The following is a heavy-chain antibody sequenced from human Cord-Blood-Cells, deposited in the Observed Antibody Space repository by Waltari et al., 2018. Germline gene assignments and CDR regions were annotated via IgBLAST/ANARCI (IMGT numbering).Heavy chain of an antibody. D-gene: IGHD3-16*01. CDR3: ARVGFGSRAWFDP. V-gene: IGHV4-39*07. J-gene: IGHJ5*02. CDR1: GGSLSSSSYY. CDR2: IYYSGST. Sequence: QLQLQESGPGLVKPSETLSLTCTVSGGSLSSSSYYLGWIRQPPGKGLEWIGSIYYSGSTYYNPSLKSRVTISVDTSKNQFSLKLSSVTAADTAVYYCARVGFGSRAWFDPWGQGTLVTVSS.